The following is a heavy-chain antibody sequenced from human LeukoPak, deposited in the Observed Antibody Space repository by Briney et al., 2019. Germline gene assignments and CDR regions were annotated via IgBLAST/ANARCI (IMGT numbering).Heavy chain of an antibody. V-gene: IGHV4-30-2*01. D-gene: IGHD5-18*01. CDR3: ARQVTFGYAYAYYFDY. CDR1: GGSISSGGHS. CDR2: IYHSGSGST. Sequence: SETLSLTCTVSGGSISSGGHSWSWIRQPPGKGLEWIGYIYHSGSGSTYYNPSLKSRVTISIDKSKNQFSLKLSSVTAADTALYYCARQVTFGYAYAYYFDYWGQGSLVTVSS. J-gene: IGHJ4*02.